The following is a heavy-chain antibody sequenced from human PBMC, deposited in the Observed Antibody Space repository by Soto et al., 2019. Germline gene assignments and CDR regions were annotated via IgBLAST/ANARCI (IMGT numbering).Heavy chain of an antibody. Sequence: SETLSLTCAVSGASIGSGGWWSWVRQPPGKGLEWIGYVYHTGRTSYNPSLKSRVSISMDTSKNQFSLNLDSVTAADTAVYFCARDFAYFDSWGQGTLVTVSS. D-gene: IGHD3-3*01. CDR2: VYHTGRT. J-gene: IGHJ4*02. CDR3: ARDFAYFDS. V-gene: IGHV4-61*08. CDR1: GASIGSGGW.